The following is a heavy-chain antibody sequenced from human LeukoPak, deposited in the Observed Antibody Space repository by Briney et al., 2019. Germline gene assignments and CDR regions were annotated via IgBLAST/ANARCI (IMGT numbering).Heavy chain of an antibody. V-gene: IGHV4-61*01. D-gene: IGHD1-1*01. Sequence: SETLSLTCTVSGYSISSGYYWGWIRQPPGKGLDWFGYVYDSGTTNYSPSLKSRVTISVDTSKNQFSLKLSSVTAADTAVYYCARVSWFPGTSYYYMDVWGKGTTVTVSS. CDR1: GYSISSGYY. J-gene: IGHJ6*03. CDR3: ARVSWFPGTSYYYMDV. CDR2: VYDSGTT.